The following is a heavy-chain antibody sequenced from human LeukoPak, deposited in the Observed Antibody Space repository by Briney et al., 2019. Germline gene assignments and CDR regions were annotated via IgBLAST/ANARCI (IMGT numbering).Heavy chain of an antibody. J-gene: IGHJ4*02. V-gene: IGHV3-23*01. CDR3: AKRGIVIRAVILIGFHKEAYYFDY. D-gene: IGHD3-10*01. Sequence: GGSLRLSCVVSGITLSNYGMSWVRQAPGKGLEWVSGISERGGSTNYADSVKGRFIISRDTSKNTVYLQMNSLRVEDTAVYFCAKRGIVIRAVILIGFHKEAYYFDYWGQGILVTVSS. CDR2: ISERGGST. CDR1: GITLSNYG.